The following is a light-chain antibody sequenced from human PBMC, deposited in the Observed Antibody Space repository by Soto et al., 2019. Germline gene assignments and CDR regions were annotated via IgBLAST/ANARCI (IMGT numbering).Light chain of an antibody. Sequence: QSVLTQPASVSGSPGQSITISCTGTSSDIGAYNYVSWYQQHPGKAPKLLIYDFNYRPSGVSNRLSGSKSGNTASLTISGLQAEDEADYYCSSYAISSAYVFGTGTKLTVL. CDR2: DFN. CDR1: SSDIGAYNY. J-gene: IGLJ1*01. CDR3: SSYAISSAYV. V-gene: IGLV2-14*01.